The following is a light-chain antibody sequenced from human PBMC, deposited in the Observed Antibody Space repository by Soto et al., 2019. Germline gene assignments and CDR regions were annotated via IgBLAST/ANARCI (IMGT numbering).Light chain of an antibody. V-gene: IGKV3-15*01. Sequence: EVVMTQSPATLSVSQGERATLSCRASDSVSRNLAWYQQKPGQAPRLLIYDASTRATGIPDRFSGGGSGTEFTLTISSLQSEDFVVYYCQQYNSWPPITFGQGTRLEIK. CDR3: QQYNSWPPIT. J-gene: IGKJ5*01. CDR1: DSVSRN. CDR2: DAS.